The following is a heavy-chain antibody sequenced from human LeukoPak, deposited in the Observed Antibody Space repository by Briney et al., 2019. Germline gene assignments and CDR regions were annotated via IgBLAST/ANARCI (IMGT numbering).Heavy chain of an antibody. D-gene: IGHD2-15*01. Sequence: PGGSLRLSCAASGFTFSSYAMSWVRQAPGKGLEWVSAISGSGGSTYYADSVKGRFTISRDNSKNTLYLQMTSLRAEDTAVYYCAKDLVGDYYYMDVWGKGTTVTVSS. CDR3: AKDLVGDYYYMDV. J-gene: IGHJ6*03. CDR1: GFTFSSYA. V-gene: IGHV3-23*01. CDR2: ISGSGGST.